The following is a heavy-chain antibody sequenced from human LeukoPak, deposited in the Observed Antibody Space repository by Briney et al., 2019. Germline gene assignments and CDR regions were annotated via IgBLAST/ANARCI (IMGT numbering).Heavy chain of an antibody. J-gene: IGHJ4*02. Sequence: PGGSLRLSCAASGFTFSSYEMNWVRQAPGKGLEGVSYISSSGNYIYYADSVEGRFTISRDNAKKSLYLQMNTLRAEDSAVYYCARDSTSTSCSDYWGQGTLVTVSS. D-gene: IGHD6-13*01. CDR1: GFTFSSYE. CDR3: ARDSTSTSCSDY. V-gene: IGHV3-48*03. CDR2: ISSSGNYI.